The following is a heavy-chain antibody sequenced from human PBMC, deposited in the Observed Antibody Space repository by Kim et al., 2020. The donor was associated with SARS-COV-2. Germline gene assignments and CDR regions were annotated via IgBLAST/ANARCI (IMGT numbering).Heavy chain of an antibody. CDR3: ATFVGPGSGYYRGVFQQ. CDR1: GHTFRKTY. V-gene: IGHV1-24*01. Sequence: ASVKVSCTGSGHTFRKTYMHWVRQAPGKGLEWMGVCDPEDGETIYAQKFQGRVTMTHDTSTDSAYMELSSLISEDTAVYYCATFVGPGSGYYRGVFQQWGQGTLVTVSS. CDR2: CDPEDGET. J-gene: IGHJ1*01. D-gene: IGHD3-22*01.